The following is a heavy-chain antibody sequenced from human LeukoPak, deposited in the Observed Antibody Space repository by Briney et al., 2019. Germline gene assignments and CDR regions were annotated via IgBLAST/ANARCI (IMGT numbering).Heavy chain of an antibody. V-gene: IGHV4-59*01. CDR3: ARGGGYEILTANSRAFDC. CDR1: GGSISSYY. D-gene: IGHD3-9*01. CDR2: IYYSGST. Sequence: PSETLSLTCTVSGGSISSYYWSWIRQPPGKGLEWIGYIYYSGSTNYNPSLKSRVTISLDTSKNQFSLKLTSVTAADTAVYYCARGGGYEILTANSRAFDCWGQGTLVTVSS. J-gene: IGHJ4*02.